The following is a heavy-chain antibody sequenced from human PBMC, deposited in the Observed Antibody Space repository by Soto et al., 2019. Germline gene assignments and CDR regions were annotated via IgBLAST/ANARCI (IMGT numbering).Heavy chain of an antibody. CDR1: GYAFTTSA. D-gene: IGHD3-10*01. J-gene: IGHJ5*02. Sequence: QVHLVQSRAEVQKPGASVRISCQASGYAFTTSAIHWVRQAPGQSLEWMGWINPATGDTKYSQNVRGRVTFALDTSATTAYMDLRSLASHDTAVYYCARAAGRSKLLPYYFDPWGQGTLVTVSS. CDR3: ARAAGRSKLLPYYFDP. CDR2: INPATGDT. V-gene: IGHV1-3*01.